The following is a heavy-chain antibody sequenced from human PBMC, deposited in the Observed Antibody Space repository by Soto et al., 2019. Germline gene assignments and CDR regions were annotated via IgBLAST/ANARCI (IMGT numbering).Heavy chain of an antibody. V-gene: IGHV3-30-3*01. D-gene: IGHD3-22*01. J-gene: IGHJ4*02. CDR2: ISYDGSNE. Sequence: PGGSLRLSCAASGFTFRSYAMHWVRQAPGKGLEWVAVISYDGSNEYYADSVKGRFTISRDNSKNTLYLQMNSLRAEDTAVYYCARLEDGYYDSSGYSLVDYWGQGTLVTVSS. CDR1: GFTFRSYA. CDR3: ARLEDGYYDSSGYSLVDY.